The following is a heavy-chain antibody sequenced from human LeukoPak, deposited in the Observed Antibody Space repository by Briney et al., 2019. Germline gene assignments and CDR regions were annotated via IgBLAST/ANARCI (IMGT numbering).Heavy chain of an antibody. CDR3: AREGAELWSSYYYYYMDV. J-gene: IGHJ6*03. Sequence: GGSLRLSCAASGFTFSSYSMNWVRQAPGKGLERVSSISSSSSYIYYTDSVKGRFTISRDNAKNSLYLQMNSLRAEDTAVYYCAREGAELWSSYYYYYMDVWGKGTTVTVSS. V-gene: IGHV3-21*01. CDR2: ISSSSSYI. CDR1: GFTFSSYS. D-gene: IGHD5-18*01.